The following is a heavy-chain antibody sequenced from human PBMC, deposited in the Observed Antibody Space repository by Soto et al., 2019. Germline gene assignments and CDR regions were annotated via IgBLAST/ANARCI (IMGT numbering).Heavy chain of an antibody. D-gene: IGHD2-2*01. CDR1: GFTFSRYA. Sequence: EVQLLGSGGGLVQPGGSLRLSCTASGFTFSRYAMSWVRQAPGKGLEWVSTISDSGSTYYAESVKGRLTISRDNSKHTLYLQMNSLRAEDTAVYYWAKGGLGDFSTNRCLFHFDYWGLGALVTVSS. CDR3: AKGGLGDFSTNRCLFHFDY. CDR2: ISDSGST. V-gene: IGHV3-23*01. J-gene: IGHJ4*02.